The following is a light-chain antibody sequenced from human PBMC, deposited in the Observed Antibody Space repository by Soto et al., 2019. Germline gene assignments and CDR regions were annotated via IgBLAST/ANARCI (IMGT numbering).Light chain of an antibody. CDR3: LQDYNYPLT. Sequence: EIVLTQSPGTLSLSPGERATLSCRASQSVSNNYLAWYQQKPGQAPRLLIYGVSTRATGIPARFSGSGSGTDFTLTISSLQPEDFATYYCLQDYNYPLTFGGGTKVDIK. CDR1: QSVSNNY. V-gene: IGKV3D-7*01. CDR2: GVS. J-gene: IGKJ4*01.